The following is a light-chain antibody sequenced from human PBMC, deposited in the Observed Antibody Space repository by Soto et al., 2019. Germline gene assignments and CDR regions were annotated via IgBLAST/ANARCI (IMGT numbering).Light chain of an antibody. CDR1: QSVSSN. V-gene: IGKV3-15*01. CDR2: DAS. CDR3: QQYAGSPYT. Sequence: EIVMTQSPATLSVSPGERATLSCRASQSVSSNLGWYQQKPGQAPRLLIYDASTRATGIPARFSGSGSGTEFTLTISRLEPEDFAVYYCQQYAGSPYTFGQGTKLEI. J-gene: IGKJ2*01.